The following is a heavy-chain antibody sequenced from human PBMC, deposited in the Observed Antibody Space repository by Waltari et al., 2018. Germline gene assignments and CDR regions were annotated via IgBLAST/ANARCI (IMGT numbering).Heavy chain of an antibody. V-gene: IGHV3-33*01. CDR2: IWYDGSNK. J-gene: IGHJ4*02. Sequence: QVQLVESGGGVVQPGRSLRLSCAASGFTFSSYGMHWVRQAPGKGLEWVAGIWYDGSNKYYADSVKGRFTISRDNSKNTLYLQMNSLRAEDTAVYYCARVGATGMDYWGQGTLVTVSS. CDR1: GFTFSSYG. CDR3: ARVGATGMDY. D-gene: IGHD1-26*01.